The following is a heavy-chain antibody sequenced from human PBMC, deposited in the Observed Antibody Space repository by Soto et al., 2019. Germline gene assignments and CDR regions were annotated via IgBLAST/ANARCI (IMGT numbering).Heavy chain of an antibody. CDR2: INPNSGGT. V-gene: IGHV1-2*04. CDR1: GYTFTGYY. CDR3: ARGALLAGSYYEYYFDY. D-gene: IGHD1-26*01. Sequence: GASVKVSCKASGYTFTGYYMHWVRQAPGQGLEWMGWINPNSGGTNYAQKFQGWVTMTRDTSISTAYMELSRLRSDDTAVYYCARGALLAGSYYEYYFDYWGQGTLVTVSS. J-gene: IGHJ4*02.